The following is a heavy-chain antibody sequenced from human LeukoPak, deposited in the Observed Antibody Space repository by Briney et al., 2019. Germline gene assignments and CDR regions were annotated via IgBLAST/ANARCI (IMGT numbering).Heavy chain of an antibody. D-gene: IGHD1-26*01. J-gene: IGHJ4*02. V-gene: IGHV4-59*08. CDR3: ARLASGSYGPLTPFDY. CDR2: IYYSGST. CDR1: GGSISSYY. Sequence: SEILSLTCTVSGGSISSYYWSWIRQPLGKGLEWIGDIYYSGSTNYNPSLKSRVTISVDTSKNQFSLRLSSVTAADTAVYYSARLASGSYGPLTPFDYWGQGTLGTVSS.